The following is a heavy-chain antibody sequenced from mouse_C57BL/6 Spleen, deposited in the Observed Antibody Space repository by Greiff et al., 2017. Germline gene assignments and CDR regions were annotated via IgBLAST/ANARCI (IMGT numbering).Heavy chain of an antibody. J-gene: IGHJ4*01. CDR2: IWPGGGT. V-gene: IGHV2-9-1*01. Sequence: VQLVESGPGLVAPSQSLSITCTVSGFSLTSYAISWVRQPPGKGLAWLGVIWPGGGTHYNSALKSRLSISKDNSKSQVFLKMNSLQTDDTARYYCAPHYYGSRNAMDYWGQGTSGTVSS. CDR3: APHYYGSRNAMDY. D-gene: IGHD1-1*01. CDR1: GFSLTSYA.